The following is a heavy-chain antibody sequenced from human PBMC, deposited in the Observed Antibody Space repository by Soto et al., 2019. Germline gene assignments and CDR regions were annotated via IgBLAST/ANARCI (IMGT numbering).Heavy chain of an antibody. CDR3: ASHSGSSPEGRYYYGMDV. J-gene: IGHJ6*02. CDR1: GGTFSSYA. V-gene: IGHV1-69*12. Sequence: QVQLVQSGAEVKKPGSSVKVSCKASGGTFSSYAISWVRQAPGQGLEWMGGIIPIFGTADYAQKFQGRVTITAADSTSTAYMELSSLRSEDTAVYYCASHSGSSPEGRYYYGMDVWGQGTTVTVSS. CDR2: IIPIFGTA. D-gene: IGHD1-26*01.